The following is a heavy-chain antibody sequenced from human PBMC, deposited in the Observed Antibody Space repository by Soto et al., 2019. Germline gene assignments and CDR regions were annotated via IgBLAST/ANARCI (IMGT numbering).Heavy chain of an antibody. V-gene: IGHV3-23*01. CDR1: GFTFSDYP. J-gene: IGHJ4*02. CDR2: ISGGGGGT. Sequence: PGGSLRLSCAVPGFTFSDYPMTWVRQAPGKGLEWVSGISGGGGGTYYADSVKGRFTISRDNSKNTLYLQMNSLRAEDTALYYCARDGPSGSYVDYWGQGTLVTVSS. D-gene: IGHD1-26*01. CDR3: ARDGPSGSYVDY.